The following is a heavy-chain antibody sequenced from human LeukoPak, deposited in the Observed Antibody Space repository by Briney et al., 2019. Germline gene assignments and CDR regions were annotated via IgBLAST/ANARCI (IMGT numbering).Heavy chain of an antibody. CDR2: IYREGST. CDR1: AFIISDNF. J-gene: IGHJ4*02. Sequence: GGSLRLSCAASAFIISDNFMNWVRQAPGKGLEWVSVIYREGSTYYADSVKGRFTIPRDNSKNTLYLQMNSLSAEDTAVYYCARDGSGTQVFDLWGPGTLVTVSS. V-gene: IGHV3-53*01. D-gene: IGHD6-19*01. CDR3: ARDGSGTQVFDL.